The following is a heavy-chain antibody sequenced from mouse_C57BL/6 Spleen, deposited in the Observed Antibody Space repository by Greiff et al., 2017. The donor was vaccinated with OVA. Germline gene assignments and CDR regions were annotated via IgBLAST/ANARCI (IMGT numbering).Heavy chain of an antibody. CDR2: ISYSGST. D-gene: IGHD2-3*01. CDR1: GYSITSGYD. CDR3: ARDGYYDWYFDV. J-gene: IGHJ1*03. V-gene: IGHV3-1*01. Sequence: EVQRVESGPGMVKPSQSLSLTCTVTGYSITSGYDWHWIRHFPGNKLEWMGYISYSGSTNYNPSLKSRISITHDTSKNHFFLKLNSVTTEDTATYYCARDGYYDWYFDVWGTGTTVTVSS.